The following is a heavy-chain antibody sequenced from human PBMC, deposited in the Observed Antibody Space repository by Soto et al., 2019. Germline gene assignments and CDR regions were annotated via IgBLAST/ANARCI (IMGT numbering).Heavy chain of an antibody. Sequence: HPGGSLRLSCAASGFTFDDYAMHWVRQAPGKGLEWVSGISWNSGSIGYADSVKGRFTISRDNAKNSLYLQMNSLRAEDTALYYCAKDIGYTKTPPYYYYGMNVWGQGTTVTVSS. V-gene: IGHV3-9*01. CDR1: GFTFDDYA. CDR3: AKDIGYTKTPPYYYYGMNV. CDR2: ISWNSGSI. J-gene: IGHJ6*02. D-gene: IGHD5-12*01.